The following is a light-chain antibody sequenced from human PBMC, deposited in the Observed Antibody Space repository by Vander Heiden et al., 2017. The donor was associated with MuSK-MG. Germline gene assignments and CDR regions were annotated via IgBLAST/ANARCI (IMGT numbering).Light chain of an antibody. CDR3: QSYDSSWTRV. J-gene: IGLJ1*01. V-gene: IGLV1-40*01. Sequence: QSCLTPPPSVSGAPRRRVPISCTRSRATIGAGYDVHGYPQLPGTAPNLLIYGTINLPSRSPDLCSASKSGTSASLTITGLQAEDEADYYCQSYDSSWTRVFGTGTKVTVL. CDR1: RATIGAGYD. CDR2: GTI.